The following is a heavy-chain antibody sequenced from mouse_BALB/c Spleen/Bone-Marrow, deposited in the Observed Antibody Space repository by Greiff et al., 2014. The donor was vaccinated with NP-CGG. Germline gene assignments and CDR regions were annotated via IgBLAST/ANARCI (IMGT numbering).Heavy chain of an antibody. D-gene: IGHD5-1*01. Sequence: EVQVVESGGGLVQPGGSLRLSCTTSGFTFTDYFMTWVRQPPGKALEWLGFIRNKANGYTTEYNPSVKGRFTISRDTSQGILYLQMNILRAEDSAIYFCARDYSGYFDFWGQGTTLTVSS. J-gene: IGHJ2*01. CDR2: IRNKANGYTT. CDR3: ARDYSGYFDF. CDR1: GFTFTDYF. V-gene: IGHV7-3*02.